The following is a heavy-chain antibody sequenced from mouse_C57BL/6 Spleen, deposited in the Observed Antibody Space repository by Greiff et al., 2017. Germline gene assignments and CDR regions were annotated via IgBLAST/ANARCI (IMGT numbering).Heavy chain of an antibody. CDR2: ISYSGST. J-gene: IGHJ4*01. CDR1: GYSITSDY. D-gene: IGHD2-10*02. V-gene: IGHV3-8*01. Sequence: EVQLQQSGPGLAKPSQTLYLTCSVTGYSITSDYWNWIRKFPGNKLEYMGYISYSGSTYYNTSLTSRLSITRDNSTTKYYLQLDSVTTEYTATYYFARSVLGDAMDYWGQGTSVTVPS. CDR3: ARSVLGDAMDY.